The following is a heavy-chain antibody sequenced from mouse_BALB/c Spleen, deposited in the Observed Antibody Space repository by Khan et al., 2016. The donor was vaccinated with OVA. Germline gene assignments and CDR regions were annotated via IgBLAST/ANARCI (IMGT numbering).Heavy chain of an antibody. CDR3: SRFFGNYGWYCDV. CDR1: GFSLTNYG. J-gene: IGHJ1*01. CDR2: IWAGGRT. D-gene: IGHD2-1*01. Sequence: VQLQESGPAMVAPSQSLSITCTVSGFSLTNYGVHWVRQPPGKGLEWLGLIWAGGRTNYNSALMSRLSISKDKPKSQVFLKMNSLQADHSAIYYCSRFFGNYGWYCDVWGAGTTVTVSS. V-gene: IGHV2-9*02.